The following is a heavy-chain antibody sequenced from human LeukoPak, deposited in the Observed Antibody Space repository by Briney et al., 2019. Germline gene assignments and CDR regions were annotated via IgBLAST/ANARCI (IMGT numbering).Heavy chain of an antibody. CDR1: GFIFNTYG. Sequence: GGSLRLSCAASGFIFNTYGVHWVRLAPGKGLEWVAVVSYDGNSKYYADSVKGRFTVSRDNSKNTLYLQMSSLTAEDTAVYYCAKDRQQWLPKGGCFGAWGQGTQVTVSS. V-gene: IGHV3-30*18. J-gene: IGHJ5*02. D-gene: IGHD6-19*01. CDR2: VSYDGNSK. CDR3: AKDRQQWLPKGGCFGA.